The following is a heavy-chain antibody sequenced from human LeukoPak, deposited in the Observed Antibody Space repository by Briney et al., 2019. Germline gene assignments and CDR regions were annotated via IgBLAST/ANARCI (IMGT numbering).Heavy chain of an antibody. J-gene: IGHJ4*02. V-gene: IGHV3-11*01. Sequence: GGSLRLSCAASGFTFSSYAMSWSRQAPGKGLEWVSYISSSGSTIYYADSVKGRFTISRDNAKNSLYLQMNSLRAEDTAVYYCASQSPPDYYDYNDYWGQGTLVTVSS. D-gene: IGHD3-16*01. CDR2: ISSSGSTI. CDR3: ASQSPPDYYDYNDY. CDR1: GFTFSSYA.